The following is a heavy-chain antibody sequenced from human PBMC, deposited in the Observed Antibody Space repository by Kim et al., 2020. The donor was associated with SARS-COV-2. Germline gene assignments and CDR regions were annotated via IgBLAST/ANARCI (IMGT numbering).Heavy chain of an antibody. CDR2: IYYSGST. Sequence: SETLSLTCTVSGGSISSGGYYWSWIRQHPGKGLEWIGYIYYSGSTYYNPSLKSRVTISVDTSKNQFSLKLSSVTAADTAVYYCARGYGDYFLFDLWGRGTLVTVSS. V-gene: IGHV4-31*03. CDR1: GGSISSGGYY. CDR3: ARGYGDYFLFDL. J-gene: IGHJ2*01. D-gene: IGHD4-17*01.